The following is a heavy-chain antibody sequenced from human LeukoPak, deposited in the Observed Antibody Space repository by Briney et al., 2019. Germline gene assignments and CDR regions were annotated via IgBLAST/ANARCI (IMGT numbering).Heavy chain of an antibody. Sequence: GGSLRLSCAASGFTFSSYWMSWVRQAPGKGLEWVANIKQDGSEKYYVDSVKGRFTISRDSSKTTLYLQMNSLRAEDTAVYYCYTDIVTVPAPDYWGQGALVTVSS. CDR1: GFTFSSYW. CDR3: YTDIVTVPAPDY. V-gene: IGHV3-7*01. CDR2: IKQDGSEK. J-gene: IGHJ4*02. D-gene: IGHD2-2*01.